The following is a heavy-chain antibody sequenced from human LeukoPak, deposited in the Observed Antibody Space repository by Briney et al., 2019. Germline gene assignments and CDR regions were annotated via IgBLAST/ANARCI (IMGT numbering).Heavy chain of an antibody. CDR1: GGTFSSYA. CDR3: AGAVEHYYYGSGLDY. J-gene: IGHJ4*02. Sequence: SVKVSCKASGGTFSSYAISWVRQAPGQGLEWMGRIIPILGIANYAQKFQGRVTITADKSTSTAYMELSSLRSEDTAVYYCAGAVEHYYYGSGLDYWGQGTLVTVSS. D-gene: IGHD3-10*01. V-gene: IGHV1-69*04. CDR2: IIPILGIA.